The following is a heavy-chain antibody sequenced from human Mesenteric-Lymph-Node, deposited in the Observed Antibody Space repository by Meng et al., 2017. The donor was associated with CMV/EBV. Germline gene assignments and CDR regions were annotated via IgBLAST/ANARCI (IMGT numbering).Heavy chain of an antibody. Sequence: SETLSLTCALSGDSITSGQWWSWVRQPPGKGLEWIGEIYQSGKTAYKPSLKNRISMSVDMAKNQFSLSLRSVTAADTAIYYCTRDVGHCSTTSCYSWFDPWGPGTLVTVSS. D-gene: IGHD2-2*02. CDR1: GDSITSGQW. J-gene: IGHJ5*02. V-gene: IGHV4-4*02. CDR2: IYQSGKT. CDR3: TRDVGHCSTTSCYSWFDP.